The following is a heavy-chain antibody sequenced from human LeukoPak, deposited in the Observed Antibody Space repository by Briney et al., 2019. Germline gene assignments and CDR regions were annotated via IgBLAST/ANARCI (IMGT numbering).Heavy chain of an antibody. D-gene: IGHD3-3*01. CDR2: IYTSGST. CDR3: ARARRDLWSGYTFDY. CDR1: GGSISSGSYY. V-gene: IGHV4-61*02. J-gene: IGHJ4*02. Sequence: PSEPLSLTCTVSGGSISSGSYYWSWIRQPAGKGLEWIGRIYTSGSTNYNPSLKSRVTISADTSKNQFSLKLSSVTAADTAVYYCARARRDLWSGYTFDYWGQGTLVTVSS.